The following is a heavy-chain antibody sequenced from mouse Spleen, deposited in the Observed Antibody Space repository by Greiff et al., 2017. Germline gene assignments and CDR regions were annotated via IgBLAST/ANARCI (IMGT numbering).Heavy chain of an antibody. V-gene: IGHV1S56*01. CDR1: GYTFTSYY. CDR2: IYPGNVNT. Sequence: VQLQQSGPELVKPGASVRISCKASGYTFTSYYIHWVKQRPGQGLEWIGWIYPGNVNTKYNEKFKGKATLTADKSSSTAYMQLSSLTSEDSAVYFCARWRAMDYWGQGTSVTVSS. J-gene: IGHJ4*01. CDR3: ARWRAMDY.